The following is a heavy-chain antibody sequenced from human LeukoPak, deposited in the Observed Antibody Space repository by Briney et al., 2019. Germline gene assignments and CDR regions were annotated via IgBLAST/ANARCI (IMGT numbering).Heavy chain of an antibody. Sequence: PGGSLRLSCAASGFTFDDYAMHWVRQAPVKGLEWVSGISWNSGSIGYADSVKGRFTISRDNAKNSLYLQMNSLRAEDTALYYCAQGGYYYGSGSYYRIDYWGQGTLVTVFS. CDR1: GFTFDDYA. D-gene: IGHD3-10*01. CDR2: ISWNSGSI. J-gene: IGHJ4*02. V-gene: IGHV3-9*01. CDR3: AQGGYYYGSGSYYRIDY.